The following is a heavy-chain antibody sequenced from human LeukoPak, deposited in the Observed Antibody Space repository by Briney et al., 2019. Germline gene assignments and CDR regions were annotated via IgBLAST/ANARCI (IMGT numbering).Heavy chain of an antibody. Sequence: PGGSLRLSCAAPGFTFSSHAISWVRQAPGKGLQWVSGISGSGGSTYYADSVKGRFTISRDNPKNTLYMQMNSLRAEDTAVYYCAKGGRSGGYDFWSGYYYYYYYMDVWGKGTTVTVSS. CDR3: AKGGRSGGYDFWSGYYYYYYYMDV. CDR2: ISGSGGST. CDR1: GFTFSSHA. D-gene: IGHD3-3*01. J-gene: IGHJ6*03. V-gene: IGHV3-23*01.